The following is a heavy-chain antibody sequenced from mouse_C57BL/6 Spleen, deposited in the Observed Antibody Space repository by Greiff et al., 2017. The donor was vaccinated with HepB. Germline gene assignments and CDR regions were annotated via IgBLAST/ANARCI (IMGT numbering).Heavy chain of an antibody. CDR1: GYTFTDYE. CDR3: TTTMVTTGDWYLDV. J-gene: IGHJ1*03. CDR2: IDPETGGT. Sequence: VQLQQSGAELVRPGASVTLSCKASGYTFTDYEMHWVKQTPVHGLEWIGAIDPETGGTAYNQKFKGKAILTADKSSSTAYMELRSLTSEDSAVYYCTTTMVTTGDWYLDVWGTGTTVTVSS. V-gene: IGHV1-15*01. D-gene: IGHD2-2*01.